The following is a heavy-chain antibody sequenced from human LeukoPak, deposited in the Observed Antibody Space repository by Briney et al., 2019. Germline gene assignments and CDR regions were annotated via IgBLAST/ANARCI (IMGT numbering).Heavy chain of an antibody. CDR2: NSRSGGYI. J-gene: IGHJ2*01. D-gene: IGHD6-13*01. CDR1: GFTFSSYS. V-gene: IGHV3-21*01. Sequence: GGSLRLSCAASGFTFSSYSMNWVRQAPGKGLEWVSSNSRSGGYIYYADSVKGRFTISRDNAKNSLYLQMNSLRAEDTAVYYCARGGIAAAGTAYWYFDLWGRGTLVTVSS. CDR3: ARGGIAAAGTAYWYFDL.